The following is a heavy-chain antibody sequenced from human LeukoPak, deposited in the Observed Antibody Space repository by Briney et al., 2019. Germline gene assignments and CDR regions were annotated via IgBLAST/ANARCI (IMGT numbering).Heavy chain of an antibody. V-gene: IGHV4-34*01. CDR2: INHSGST. D-gene: IGHD6-13*01. J-gene: IGHJ4*02. Sequence: SETLSLTCAVYGGSFSGYYWSWTRQPPGKGLEWIGEINHSGSTNYNPSLKSRVTISVDTSKNQFSLKLSSVTAADTAVYYCASWLAGYSSSWYDYWGQGTLVTVSS. CDR1: GGSFSGYY. CDR3: ASWLAGYSSSWYDY.